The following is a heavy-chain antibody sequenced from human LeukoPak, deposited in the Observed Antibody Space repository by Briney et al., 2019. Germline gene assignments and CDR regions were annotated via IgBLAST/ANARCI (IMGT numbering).Heavy chain of an antibody. D-gene: IGHD1-26*01. V-gene: IGHV4-39*01. CDR2: IYYSGST. J-gene: IGHJ5*02. CDR3: ARHGSSWELHWFDP. CDR1: GGSISSSSYY. Sequence: SETLSLTCTVSGGSISSSSYYWGWIRQPPGKGLEWIGSIYYSGSTYYNPSLKSRVTISVDTSKNQFSLKLSSVTAADTAVYYCARHGSSWELHWFDPWGQGTLVTVSS.